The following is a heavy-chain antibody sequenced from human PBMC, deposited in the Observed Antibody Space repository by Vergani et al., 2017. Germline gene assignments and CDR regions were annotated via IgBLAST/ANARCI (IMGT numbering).Heavy chain of an antibody. D-gene: IGHD3-10*01. Sequence: QVQLVESGGGLVKPGGSLRLSCAASGFTFSDYYMSWIRQAPGKGLEWVSYISSSSSYTNYADSVKGRFTISRDNAKNSLYLQMNSLRAEDAAVYYCARDGRDYGSGSYDNVFNYWGQGTLDTVSS. V-gene: IGHV3-11*06. CDR2: ISSSSSYT. CDR1: GFTFSDYY. CDR3: ARDGRDYGSGSYDNVFNY. J-gene: IGHJ4*02.